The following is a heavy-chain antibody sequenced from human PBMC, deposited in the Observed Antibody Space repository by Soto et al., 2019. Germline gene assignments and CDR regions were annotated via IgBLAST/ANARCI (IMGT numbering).Heavy chain of an antibody. CDR2: ISAYNGNT. Sequence: ASVKVSCKASGYTFTSYGISWVRQAPGQGLEWMGWISAYNGNTNYAQKLQGRVTMTTDTSTSTAYMELRRLRSDDTAVYYCAREGPNYDFWSGYQEGYYYYGMDVWGQGTKVTVCS. D-gene: IGHD3-3*01. J-gene: IGHJ6*02. CDR1: GYTFTSYG. CDR3: AREGPNYDFWSGYQEGYYYYGMDV. V-gene: IGHV1-18*04.